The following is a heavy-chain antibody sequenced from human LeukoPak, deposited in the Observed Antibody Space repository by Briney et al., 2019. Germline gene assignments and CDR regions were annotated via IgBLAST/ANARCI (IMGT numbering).Heavy chain of an antibody. J-gene: IGHJ2*01. Sequence: ASVKVSCKASGYTFTGYYMHWVRQAPGQGLEWMGWINPNSGGTNYAQKFQGRVTMTRDTSISTAYMELSRLRSDDTAVYYCAKNELTGQTDYWYFDLWGRGTLVTVSS. V-gene: IGHV1-2*02. D-gene: IGHD7-27*01. CDR3: AKNELTGQTDYWYFDL. CDR2: INPNSGGT. CDR1: GYTFTGYY.